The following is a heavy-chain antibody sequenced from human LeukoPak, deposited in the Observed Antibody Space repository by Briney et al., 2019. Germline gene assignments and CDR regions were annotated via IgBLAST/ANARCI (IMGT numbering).Heavy chain of an antibody. CDR2: IYSGGST. CDR3: ASYPAPYYGSESYFYY. CDR1: GFTVSSHY. V-gene: IGHV3-53*01. J-gene: IGHJ4*02. Sequence: GGSLRLSCAASGFTVSSHYMSWVRQAPGKGLEWVSVIYSGGSTYYADSVKGRFTISRDNSKNTLYLQMNSLRAEDTAVYYCASYPAPYYGSESYFYYWGQGTLVTVSS. D-gene: IGHD3-10*01.